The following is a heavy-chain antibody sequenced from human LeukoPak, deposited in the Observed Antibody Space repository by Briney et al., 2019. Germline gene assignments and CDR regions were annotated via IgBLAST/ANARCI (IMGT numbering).Heavy chain of an antibody. Sequence: GGSLRLSCAASGFTFDNYYMSWIRRAPGKGLEWISYISISGYSTYYADSVKGRFTISRDNAKNSLYLQMNNLRPEDTAFYYCARRYDFWSGYYGWFDPWGQGTLVTVSS. CDR2: ISISGYST. J-gene: IGHJ5*02. V-gene: IGHV3-11*04. CDR3: ARRYDFWSGYYGWFDP. CDR1: GFTFDNYY. D-gene: IGHD3-3*01.